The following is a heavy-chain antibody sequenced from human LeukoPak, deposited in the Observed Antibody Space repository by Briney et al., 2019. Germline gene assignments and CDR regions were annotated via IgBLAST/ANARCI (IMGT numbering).Heavy chain of an antibody. Sequence: GGSLRLSCAASGFTFSSYAMHWVRQAPGKGLEWVAVIPYGGSNKYYADSVKGRFTISRDNSKNTLYLQMNSLRDEDTAVYYCARERLGEHYFDYWGQGTLVTVSS. CDR1: GFTFSSYA. V-gene: IGHV3-30*04. CDR3: ARERLGEHYFDY. J-gene: IGHJ4*02. CDR2: IPYGGSNK. D-gene: IGHD1-1*01.